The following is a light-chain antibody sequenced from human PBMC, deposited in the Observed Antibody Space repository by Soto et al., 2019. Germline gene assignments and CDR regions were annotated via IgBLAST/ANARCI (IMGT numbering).Light chain of an antibody. CDR2: AAS. CDR1: QNIKTY. J-gene: IGKJ1*01. Sequence: DIQMTQSPSSLSASVGDSVTITCRASQNIKTYLNWYQQKPGKAPNLLIYAASRLQSGVPSRFSGSESWTDFTLTISSLQTEYVATYYCQQSFSSPPLTFGQGAKVFIK. V-gene: IGKV1-39*01. CDR3: QQSFSSPPLT.